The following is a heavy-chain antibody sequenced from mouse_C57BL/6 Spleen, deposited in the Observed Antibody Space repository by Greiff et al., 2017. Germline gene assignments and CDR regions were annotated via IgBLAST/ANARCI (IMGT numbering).Heavy chain of an antibody. V-gene: IGHV1-4*01. CDR3: AYYYGSSPFAY. CDR1: GYTFTSYT. Sequence: VQGVESGAELARPGASVKMSCKASGYTFTSYTMHWVKQRPGQGLEWIGYINPSSGYTKYNQKFKDKATLTADKSSSTAYMQLSSLTSEDSAVYYCAYYYGSSPFAYWGQGTLVTVSA. CDR2: INPSSGYT. D-gene: IGHD1-1*01. J-gene: IGHJ3*01.